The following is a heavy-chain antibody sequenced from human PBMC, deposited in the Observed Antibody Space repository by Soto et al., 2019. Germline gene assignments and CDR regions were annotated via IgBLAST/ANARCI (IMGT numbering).Heavy chain of an antibody. CDR3: ARDLTQ. V-gene: IGHV4-39*02. CDR2: IFYSGTT. J-gene: IGHJ4*02. Sequence: SETLSLTCTVSGGSISSSSYYWGLIRQPPGKGLEWIGSIFYSGTTYYNPSLKSRVTISVDTSKNQFSLKLSSVTAADTAVYYCARDLTQWGQGTLVTVSS. CDR1: GGSISSSSYY.